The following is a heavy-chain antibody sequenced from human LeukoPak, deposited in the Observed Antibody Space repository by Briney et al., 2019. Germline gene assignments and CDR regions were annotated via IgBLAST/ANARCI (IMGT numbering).Heavy chain of an antibody. CDR1: GFTFSSYW. CDR2: INSDGSST. D-gene: IGHD4-17*01. V-gene: IGHV3-74*01. CDR3: ARVGRDYGDFDY. Sequence: PGGSLRLSCAASGFTFSSYWMHWVRQAPGKGLVWVSRINSDGSSTSYADSVKGRFTISRDNAKNTLYLQMNSLRAEDTAVYYCARVGRDYGDFDYWGQGTLVTVSS. J-gene: IGHJ4*02.